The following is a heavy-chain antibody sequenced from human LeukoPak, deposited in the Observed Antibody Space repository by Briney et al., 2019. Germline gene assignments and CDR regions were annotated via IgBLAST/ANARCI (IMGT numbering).Heavy chain of an antibody. CDR3: ARDGSRYYDILTGYYYYYGMDV. D-gene: IGHD3-9*01. Sequence: GASVKVSCKASGYTFTSYGISWVRQAPGQGLEWMGWISAYNGNTNYAQKLQGRVTMTTDTSTSTAYMELRSLRSDDTAVYYCARDGSRYYDILTGYYYYYGMDVWGQGTTVTVSS. J-gene: IGHJ6*02. CDR1: GYTFTSYG. CDR2: ISAYNGNT. V-gene: IGHV1-18*01.